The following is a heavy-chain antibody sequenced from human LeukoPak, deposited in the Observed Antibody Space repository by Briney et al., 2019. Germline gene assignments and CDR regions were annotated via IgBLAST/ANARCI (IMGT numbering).Heavy chain of an antibody. V-gene: IGHV3-7*01. D-gene: IGHD2-15*01. Sequence: GGSLRLSCAASGFTFSSYAMHWVRQAPGKGLEWVANIKQDGSEKYYVDSVKGRFTISRDNAKNSLYLQMNSLRAEDTAVYYCARFGGYCSGGSCYSPRENWFDPWGQGTLVTVSS. CDR3: ARFGGYCSGGSCYSPRENWFDP. J-gene: IGHJ5*02. CDR2: IKQDGSEK. CDR1: GFTFSSYA.